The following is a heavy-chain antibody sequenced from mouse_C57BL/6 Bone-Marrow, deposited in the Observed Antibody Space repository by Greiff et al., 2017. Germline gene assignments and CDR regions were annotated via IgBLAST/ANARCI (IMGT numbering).Heavy chain of an antibody. CDR1: GYTFTTYP. CDR3: AIFYYGSSPSYFDY. D-gene: IGHD1-1*01. Sequence: QVQLQQSGAELVKPGASVKMSCKASGYTFTTYPIEWMKQNHGKSLEWIGNFHPYNDNTKYNEKFKGKATLTVEKSSSTVYLELSRLTSDDSAVYYCAIFYYGSSPSYFDYWGQGTTLTVSS. V-gene: IGHV1-47*01. J-gene: IGHJ2*01. CDR2: FHPYNDNT.